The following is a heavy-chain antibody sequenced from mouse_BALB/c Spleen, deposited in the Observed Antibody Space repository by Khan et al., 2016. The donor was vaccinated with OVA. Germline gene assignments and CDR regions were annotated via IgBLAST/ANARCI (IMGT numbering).Heavy chain of an antibody. CDR1: GYSITSNYA. D-gene: IGHD1-1*01. Sequence: VQLQESGPGLVKPSQSLSLTCTVTGYSITSNYAWSWIRQFPGNKLEWMGYISYSGNTNYNPSLKSRISVTRDTSENQFFLQLNSVTTEDTATYYCARHNYYGYAVDYWGQGTSVTVSS. V-gene: IGHV3-2*02. CDR2: ISYSGNT. J-gene: IGHJ4*01. CDR3: ARHNYYGYAVDY.